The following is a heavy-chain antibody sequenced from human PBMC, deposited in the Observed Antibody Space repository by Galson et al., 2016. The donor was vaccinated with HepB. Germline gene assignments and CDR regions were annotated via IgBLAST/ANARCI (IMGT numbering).Heavy chain of an antibody. J-gene: IGHJ4*02. D-gene: IGHD3-10*01. CDR2: ISGGGGVT. V-gene: IGHV3-23*01. CDR1: GVTFSSYT. Sequence: ALRLSCAASGVTFSSYTMNWVRQAPGNGLEWVSGISGGGGVTHDADSVKCRFTISRDNSKNTLYLQMNSLRVEDTALYYCAKDREYFGSGLDCWGQGTLVTVSS. CDR3: AKDREYFGSGLDC.